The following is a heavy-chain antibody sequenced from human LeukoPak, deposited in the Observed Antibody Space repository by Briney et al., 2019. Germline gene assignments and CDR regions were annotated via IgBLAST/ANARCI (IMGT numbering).Heavy chain of an antibody. J-gene: IGHJ4*02. Sequence: GGSLRLSCAPSGFTFSRYAMSWVRQAPGKGLEWVSDFCGSGGSTSYADSVKGRFTLSRDNSMNTLYLQMRSLRAEGTAVYYCARAPHGVYCSSGSCFWFSYWGQGTLVTVSS. CDR1: GFTFSRYA. CDR3: ARAPHGVYCSSGSCFWFSY. D-gene: IGHD2-15*01. V-gene: IGHV3-23*01. CDR2: FCGSGGST.